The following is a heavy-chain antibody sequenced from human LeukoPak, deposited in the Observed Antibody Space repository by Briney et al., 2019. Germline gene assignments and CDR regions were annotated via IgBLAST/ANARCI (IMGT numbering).Heavy chain of an antibody. CDR2: ISGSAGST. CDR3: AKEGRAPAARTFYYYYYMDV. Sequence: PGGSLRLSCAASGFTFSSYAMSWVRQAPGKGLEWVSAISGSAGSTYYADSVKGRFTISRNNSKNTLYLQMNSLRAEDTAVYYCAKEGRAPAARTFYYYYYMDVWAKGTTVTVSS. J-gene: IGHJ6*03. V-gene: IGHV3-23*01. CDR1: GFTFSSYA. D-gene: IGHD2-2*01.